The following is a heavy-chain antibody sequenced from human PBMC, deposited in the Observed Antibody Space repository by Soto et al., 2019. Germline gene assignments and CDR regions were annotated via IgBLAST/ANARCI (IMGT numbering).Heavy chain of an antibody. J-gene: IGHJ5*02. V-gene: IGHV4-34*01. CDR3: ARAYYDSSGPPPYNWFDP. CDR1: GGSFSGYY. CDR2: INHSGST. Sequence: SETLSLTCAVYGGSFSGYYWSWIRQPPGKGLEWIGEINHSGSTNYNPSHKSRVTISVETSTNQFSLKLSSVTAADTAVYYCARAYYDSSGPPPYNWFDPWGQGTLVTVSS. D-gene: IGHD3-22*01.